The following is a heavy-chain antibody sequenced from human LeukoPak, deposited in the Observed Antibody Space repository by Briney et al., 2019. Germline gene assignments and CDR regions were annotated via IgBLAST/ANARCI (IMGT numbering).Heavy chain of an antibody. CDR3: GKDPNGNFIGAFDF. V-gene: IGHV3-33*06. Sequence: GGSLRLSCAASGFTFSSYAMSWVRQAPGKGLEWVAVIWYDGSNKYYADSVKGRFTISRDNSKGTLYLQMDSLRVEDTAVYYCGKDPNGNFIGAFDFWGQGTMVTVSS. CDR1: GFTFSSYA. D-gene: IGHD4-23*01. CDR2: IWYDGSNK. J-gene: IGHJ3*01.